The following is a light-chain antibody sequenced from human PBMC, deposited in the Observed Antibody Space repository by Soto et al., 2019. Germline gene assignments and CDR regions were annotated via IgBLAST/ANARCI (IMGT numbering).Light chain of an antibody. J-gene: IGLJ1*01. CDR2: EVT. CDR3: SSFAGTIFYV. V-gene: IGLV2-8*01. Sequence: QSALTQPPSASGSPGQSVTISCTGTSSDVGGYNYVSWYQQHPGKAPKLMIYEVTKRPSGVPDRFSSSKSGNTASLTVSGLQAEDEADYFCSSFAGTIFYVFETGTKVTVL. CDR1: SSDVGGYNY.